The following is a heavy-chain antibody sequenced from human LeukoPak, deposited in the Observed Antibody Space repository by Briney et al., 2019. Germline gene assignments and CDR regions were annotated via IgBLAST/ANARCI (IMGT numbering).Heavy chain of an antibody. D-gene: IGHD3-10*01. CDR2: IYYSGST. V-gene: IGHV4-59*01. CDR3: AREDSGSYYNFYYFYMDV. J-gene: IGHJ6*03. CDR1: GASITSNW. Sequence: SETLSLTCAVSGASITSNWWSWVRQSPGKGLEWIGYIYYSGSTNYNPSLKSRVTISVDTSKNQFSLKLSSVTAADTAVYYCAREDSGSYYNFYYFYMDVWGKGTTVTISS.